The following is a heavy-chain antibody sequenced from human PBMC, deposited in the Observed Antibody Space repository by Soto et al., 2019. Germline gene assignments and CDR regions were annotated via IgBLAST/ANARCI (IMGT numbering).Heavy chain of an antibody. J-gene: IGHJ3*02. CDR1: GFTFSDYT. Sequence: EVQLLESGGGLVQSGGSLRLSCAASGFTFSDYTMSWVRQAPGMGLQWVSSVNSGTYYADSVKGRFTISRDNSKSTLYLQMNCLRGEDTAVYHCVGYCSGGSCSGLGSFDIWGQGTMVTVSS. CDR3: VGYCSGGSCSGLGSFDI. D-gene: IGHD2-15*01. V-gene: IGHV3-23*01. CDR2: VNSGT.